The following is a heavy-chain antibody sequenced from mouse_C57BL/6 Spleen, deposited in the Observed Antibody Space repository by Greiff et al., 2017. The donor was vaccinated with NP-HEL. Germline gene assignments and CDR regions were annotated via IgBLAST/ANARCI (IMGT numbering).Heavy chain of an antibody. J-gene: IGHJ4*01. V-gene: IGHV3-6*01. CDR1: GYSITSGYY. CDR3: ARWVYYYAMDY. Sequence: ESGPGLVKPSQSLSLTCSVTGYSITSGYYWNWIRQFPGNKLEWMGYISYDGSNNYNPSLKNRISITRDTSKNQFFLKLNSVTTEDTATYYCARWVYYYAMDYWGQGTSVTVSS. CDR2: ISYDGSN.